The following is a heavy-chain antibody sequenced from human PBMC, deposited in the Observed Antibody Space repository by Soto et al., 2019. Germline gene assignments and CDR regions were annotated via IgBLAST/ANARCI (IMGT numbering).Heavy chain of an antibody. Sequence: ASVKVSCKASGGTFSSYAISWVRQAPGQGLEWMGRINPKSGGTNYAQKFQGWVTMTRDTSISTAYMELSRLRSDDTAVYYCARVSEMAPGNNYYYYGMDVWGQGTTVTVSS. CDR2: INPKSGGT. V-gene: IGHV1-2*04. J-gene: IGHJ6*02. CDR3: ARVSEMAPGNNYYYYGMDV. D-gene: IGHD5-12*01. CDR1: GGTFSSYA.